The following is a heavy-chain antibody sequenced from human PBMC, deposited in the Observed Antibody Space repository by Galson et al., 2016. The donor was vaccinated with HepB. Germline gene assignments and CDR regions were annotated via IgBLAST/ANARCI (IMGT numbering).Heavy chain of an antibody. D-gene: IGHD2-15*01. V-gene: IGHV3-30*04. CDR2: ISHDERNK. Sequence: SLRLSCAASGFTFRTYAIHWVRQTPGKGLEWVAVISHDERNKYYADSVKDRFTISRDNSKNTLYLQMNSRRAEDTDVYYCARSPVVNGDEVYYWGQGTLGTVSS. J-gene: IGHJ4*02. CDR3: ARSPVVNGDEVYY. CDR1: GFTFRTYA.